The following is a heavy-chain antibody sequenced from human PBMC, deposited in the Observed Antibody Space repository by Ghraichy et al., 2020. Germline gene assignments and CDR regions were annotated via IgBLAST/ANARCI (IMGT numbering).Heavy chain of an antibody. CDR3: ARVSGSAVAGHYYYYYGMDV. J-gene: IGHJ6*02. Sequence: GGSLRLSCAASGFTFSSYSMNWVRQAPGKGLEWVSSISSSSSYIYYADSVKGRFTISRDNAKNSLYLQMNSLRAEDTAVYYCARVSGSAVAGHYYYYYGMDVWGQGTTVTVSS. CDR2: ISSSSSYI. D-gene: IGHD6-19*01. V-gene: IGHV3-21*01. CDR1: GFTFSSYS.